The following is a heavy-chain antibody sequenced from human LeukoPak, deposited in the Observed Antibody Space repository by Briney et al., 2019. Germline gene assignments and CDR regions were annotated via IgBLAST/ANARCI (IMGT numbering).Heavy chain of an antibody. J-gene: IGHJ4*02. CDR3: QVTDADSFDY. V-gene: IGHV3-53*01. CDR1: GFTVSNNY. CDR2: LYSRDNT. Sequence: GGSLRLSCAASGFTVSNNYVNWVRQAPGKGLEWVTLLYSRDNTYYADSVKGRFTISRDNSKNTLFLQMNSLRPEDTAVYYCQVTDADSFDYWARASWSPSPQ. D-gene: IGHD2-21*02.